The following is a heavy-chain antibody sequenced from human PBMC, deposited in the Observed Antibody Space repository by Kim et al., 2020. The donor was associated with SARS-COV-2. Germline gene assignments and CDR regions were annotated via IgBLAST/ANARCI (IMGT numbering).Heavy chain of an antibody. Sequence: SETLSLTCTVSGYSISSGYYWGWIRQPPGKGLEWIGSIYHSGSTYYNPSLKSRVTISVDTSKNQFSLKLSSVTAADTAVYYCARVGSSWYLTHFDYWGQGTLVTVSS. CDR1: GYSISSGYY. CDR2: IYHSGST. D-gene: IGHD6-13*01. V-gene: IGHV4-38-2*02. J-gene: IGHJ4*02. CDR3: ARVGSSWYLTHFDY.